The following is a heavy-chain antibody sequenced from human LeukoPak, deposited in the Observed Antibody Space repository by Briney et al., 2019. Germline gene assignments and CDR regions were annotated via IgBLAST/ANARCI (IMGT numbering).Heavy chain of an antibody. V-gene: IGHV3-23*01. Sequence: PGGSLRLSCAASGFTFSSYAMSWVRQAPGKGLEWVSTISGSGGSTYYADSVKGRFTISRDNSKNTLYLQMNSLRAEDTAVYYCATLGLVGADSDYWDQGTLVTVSS. CDR1: GFTFSSYA. CDR2: ISGSGGST. D-gene: IGHD1-26*01. CDR3: ATLGLVGADSDY. J-gene: IGHJ4*02.